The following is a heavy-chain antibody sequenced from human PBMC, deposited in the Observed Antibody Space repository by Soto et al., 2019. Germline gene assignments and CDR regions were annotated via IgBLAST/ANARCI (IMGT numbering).Heavy chain of an antibody. CDR2: IVSSGATT. CDR3: AKLYVGSADY. J-gene: IGHJ4*02. CDR1: GLTFSSFV. V-gene: IGHV3-23*01. D-gene: IGHD1-26*01. Sequence: PGGSLRLSCAASGLTFSSFVMSWVRQAPGKGPEWVSAIVSSGATTYYADSVKGRFTISRDNSKNTLYLQMNSLRVEDTAVYYCAKLYVGSADYWGQAALVTVSS.